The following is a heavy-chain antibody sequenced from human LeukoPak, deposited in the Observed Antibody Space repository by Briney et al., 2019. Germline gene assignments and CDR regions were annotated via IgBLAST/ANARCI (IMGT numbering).Heavy chain of an antibody. D-gene: IGHD5-24*01. Sequence: SETLSLTCTVSGGSISSYYWNWIRQPPGKGLEWIGYISYSGNTNYNPSLKSRVTMSVDTSKNHFSLKLSSVTAADTAVYYCARGEMAKHDAFDIWGQGTMVTVSS. J-gene: IGHJ3*02. CDR1: GGSISSYY. CDR2: ISYSGNT. CDR3: ARGEMAKHDAFDI. V-gene: IGHV4-59*01.